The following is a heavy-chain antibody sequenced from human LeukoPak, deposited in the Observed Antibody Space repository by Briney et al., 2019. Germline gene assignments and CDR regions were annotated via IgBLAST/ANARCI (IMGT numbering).Heavy chain of an antibody. D-gene: IGHD2-15*01. CDR3: ARVPYCSGGSCTDY. J-gene: IGHJ4*02. CDR1: GYTFTRYY. Sequence: ASVKVSCKASGYTFTRYYMHWVRQAPGHGLEWMGWINPNSGGTNYAQKFQGRVTMTRDTSISTAYMELSRLRSDDTAVYYCARVPYCSGGSCTDYWGQGTLVTVSS. CDR2: INPNSGGT. V-gene: IGHV1-2*02.